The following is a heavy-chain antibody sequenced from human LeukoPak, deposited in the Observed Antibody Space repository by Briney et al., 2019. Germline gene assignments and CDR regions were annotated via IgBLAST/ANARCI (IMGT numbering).Heavy chain of an antibody. D-gene: IGHD4-17*01. J-gene: IGHJ4*02. V-gene: IGHV3-23*01. CDR1: GFTFSSSA. CDR2: ITNGGGST. CDR3: ASHYGDYGAYFDY. Sequence: GGSLRLSCAASGFTFSSSAMGWVRQAPGKGLEWVSAITNGGGSTYYADSVKGRFTISRDNSKNTLSLQMNSLRAEDTAVYYCASHYGDYGAYFDYWGQGTLVTVSS.